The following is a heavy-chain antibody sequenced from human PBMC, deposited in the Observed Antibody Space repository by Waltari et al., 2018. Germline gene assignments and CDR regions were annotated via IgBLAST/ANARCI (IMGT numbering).Heavy chain of an antibody. V-gene: IGHV4-38-2*02. CDR1: GYSISSGYY. CDR2: IYHSGST. D-gene: IGHD1-26*01. J-gene: IGHJ4*02. CDR3: ARDLGGSYRLDY. Sequence: QVQLQESGPGLVKPSETLSLTCAVSGYSISSGYYWGWTRQPPGKGLEWIGSIYHSGSTYYNPSLKSRVTISVDTSKNQFSLKLSSVTAADTAVYYCARDLGGSYRLDYWGQGTLVTVSS.